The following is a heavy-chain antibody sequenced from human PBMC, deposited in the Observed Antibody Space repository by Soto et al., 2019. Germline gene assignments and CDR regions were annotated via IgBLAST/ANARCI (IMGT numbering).Heavy chain of an antibody. J-gene: IGHJ5*02. CDR3: AKSSTSCYFCLLWFGELLYH. V-gene: IGHV3-23*01. CDR1: GFTFSSYA. D-gene: IGHD3-10*01. Sequence: EVQLLESGGGLVQPGGSLRLSCAASGFTFSSYAMSWVRQAPGKGLEWVSAISGSGGSTYYADSVKGRFTISRDNSKNTLYLQMNSLRAEDTAVYYCAKSSTSCYFCLLWFGELLYHWGQGTLVTVSS. CDR2: ISGSGGST.